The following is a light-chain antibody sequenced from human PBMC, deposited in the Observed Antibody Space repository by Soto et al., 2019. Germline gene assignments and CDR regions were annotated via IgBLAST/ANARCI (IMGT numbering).Light chain of an antibody. Sequence: QLVLTQPPSASGSPGQSVTISCTGTSSDVGGYNFVSWYQQHPGRAPRLMVSEVSKRPSGVPDRFSGSKSGNTASLTVSGLQAEDEAEYYCSSYAGSNNLVFGGGTKLTVL. J-gene: IGLJ2*01. V-gene: IGLV2-8*01. CDR2: EVS. CDR1: SSDVGGYNF. CDR3: SSYAGSNNLV.